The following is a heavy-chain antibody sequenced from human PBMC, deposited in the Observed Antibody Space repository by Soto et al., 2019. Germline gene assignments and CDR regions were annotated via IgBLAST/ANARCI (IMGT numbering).Heavy chain of an antibody. D-gene: IGHD1-26*01. J-gene: IGHJ2*01. V-gene: IGHV3-33*06. CDR3: AKGLSLVGDTRYFDL. Sequence: PGGSLRLSCAAAGFTFSSYGMHWARQAPGKGLEWVAGIWYDGSNKYYADSVKRRFTICRDNSKNTLYLQMNSLRAEDTAVYYCAKGLSLVGDTRYFDLWGRGTLVTVSS. CDR1: GFTFSSYG. CDR2: IWYDGSNK.